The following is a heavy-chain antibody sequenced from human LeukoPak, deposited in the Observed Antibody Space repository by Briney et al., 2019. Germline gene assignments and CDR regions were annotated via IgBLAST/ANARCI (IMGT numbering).Heavy chain of an antibody. CDR3: ASLRYCSGVSCG. CDR1: GGSISSSSYY. Sequence: SETLSLTCTVSGGSISSSSYYWGWIRQPPGKGLEWIGSIYYSGSTYYNPSLKSRVTISVDTSKNQFSLKLSSVTAADTAVYYCASLRYCSGVSCGWGQGTMVTVSS. V-gene: IGHV4-39*01. J-gene: IGHJ3*01. D-gene: IGHD2-15*01. CDR2: IYYSGST.